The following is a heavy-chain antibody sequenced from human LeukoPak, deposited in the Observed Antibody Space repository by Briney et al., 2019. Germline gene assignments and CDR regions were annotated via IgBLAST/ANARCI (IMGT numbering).Heavy chain of an antibody. V-gene: IGHV3-23*01. CDR2: ISGSGSNT. J-gene: IGHJ6*03. CDR1: GFTFTTYG. Sequence: GGSLRLSCAASGFTFTTYGMIWVRQAPGKGLEWVLGISGSGSNTYYADSAKGRFTSSRDSSKRTVYLQMNSLRAEDTAVYYCAKNGEPHYYMDVLGKGTTVTVSS. CDR3: AKNGEPHYYMDV. D-gene: IGHD1-14*01.